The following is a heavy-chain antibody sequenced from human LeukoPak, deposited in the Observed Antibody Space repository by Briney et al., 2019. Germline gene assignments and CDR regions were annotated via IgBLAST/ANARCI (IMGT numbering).Heavy chain of an antibody. Sequence: GGSLRLSCAASGFTFSSYGMHWVRQAPGKGLEWVSVIHSGGTTYSADSVKDRFTISRDNSKNTLYLQMNSLRAEDTAVYYCARDPGGNQNGFDIWGQGTMVTVSS. CDR3: ARDPGGNQNGFDI. CDR1: GFTFSSYG. J-gene: IGHJ3*02. CDR2: IHSGGTT. V-gene: IGHV3-66*01. D-gene: IGHD3-16*01.